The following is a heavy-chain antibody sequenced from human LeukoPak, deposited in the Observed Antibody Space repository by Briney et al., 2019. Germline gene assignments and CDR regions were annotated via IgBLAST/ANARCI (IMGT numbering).Heavy chain of an antibody. CDR1: GFTVSSNY. J-gene: IGHJ4*02. V-gene: IGHV3-53*01. CDR3: ARDLDFWSGSPGGAAA. CDR2: IYTGGST. Sequence: GGSLRLSCAASGFTVSSNYMSWVRQAPGKGLEWVSVIYTGGSTYYADSVKGRFTISRDNSKNTLYLQMNSLRAEDTAVYYCARDLDFWSGSPGGAAAWGQGTLVTVSS. D-gene: IGHD3-3*01.